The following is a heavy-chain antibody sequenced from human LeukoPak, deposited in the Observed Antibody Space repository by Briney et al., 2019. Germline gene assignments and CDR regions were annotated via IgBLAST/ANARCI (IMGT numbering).Heavy chain of an antibody. CDR2: INRSGNI. J-gene: IGHJ4*02. CDR1: GGSFSGYY. CDR3: ARHSGTYYDY. D-gene: IGHD1-26*01. V-gene: IGHV4-34*01. Sequence: PSETLSLACAVYGGSFSGYYWTWIRQPPGKGLEWIGEINRSGNINYNPSLKSRLTISVDTSKNQFSLKLSSMTAEDTAVYYCARHSGTYYDYWGQGTLVTVSS.